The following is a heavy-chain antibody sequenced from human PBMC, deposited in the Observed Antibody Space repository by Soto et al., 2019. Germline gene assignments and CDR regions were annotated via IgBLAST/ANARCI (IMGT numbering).Heavy chain of an antibody. CDR1: GFTFNTYA. V-gene: IGHV3-23*01. D-gene: IGHD4-17*01. CDR3: TKVPSSGDYYYFDY. CDR2: IRNSGADT. J-gene: IGHJ4*02. Sequence: PGGSLRLSCAASGFTFNTYAMSWVRQAPGKGLEWVSSIRNSGADTYYPDSVKGRFTISRDNSKNTLYLQMNSLRAEDTAVYYCTKVPSSGDYYYFDYWGQGALVTVSS.